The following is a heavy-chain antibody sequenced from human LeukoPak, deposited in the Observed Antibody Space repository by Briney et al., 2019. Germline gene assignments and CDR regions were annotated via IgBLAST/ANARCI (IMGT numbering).Heavy chain of an antibody. CDR2: INPTGGST. CDR1: GYTFTSYD. V-gene: IGHV1-46*01. D-gene: IGHD3-22*01. Sequence: ASVKVSCKASGYTFTSYDINWVQQATGQGLEWVGLINPTGGSTTYAQNFQGRVTMTRDTSTTTVYMEVSSLRSEDTAVYYCARAGYDSSGYYSYWGQGTLVTVSS. CDR3: ARAGYDSSGYYSY. J-gene: IGHJ4*02.